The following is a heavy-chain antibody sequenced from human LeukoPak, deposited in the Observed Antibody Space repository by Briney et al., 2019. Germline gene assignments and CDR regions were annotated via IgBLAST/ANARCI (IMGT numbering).Heavy chain of an antibody. V-gene: IGHV4-59*04. CDR1: GGSISSYY. CDR3: ARQLCTNGICYIFDY. J-gene: IGHJ4*02. CDR2: IYYSGST. Sequence: SETLSLTCTVSGGSISSYYWSWIRQPPGKGLEWIGTIYYSGSTYYNPSLKSRVTISVDTSKNQFSLKLSSVTAADTAVYYRARQLCTNGICYIFDYWGQGTLVTVSS. D-gene: IGHD2-8*01.